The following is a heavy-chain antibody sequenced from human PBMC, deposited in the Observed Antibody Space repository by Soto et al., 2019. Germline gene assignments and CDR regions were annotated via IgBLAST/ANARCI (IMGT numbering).Heavy chain of an antibody. CDR3: AGLSTGWPQYYFDY. Sequence: PGGSLRLSCAASGFTFSNYAMHWVRQAPGKGLEWVAVISYDGNYVDYADSVKGRFTISRDNSKNTLYLQMNSLRAEDTAVYYCAGLSTGWPQYYFDYWGRGTLVTVSS. J-gene: IGHJ4*02. CDR1: GFTFSNYA. CDR2: ISYDGNYV. V-gene: IGHV3-30-3*01. D-gene: IGHD6-19*01.